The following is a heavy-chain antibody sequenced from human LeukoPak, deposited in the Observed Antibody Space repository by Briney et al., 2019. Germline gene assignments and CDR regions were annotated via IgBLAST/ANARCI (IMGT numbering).Heavy chain of an antibody. Sequence: PSETLSLTCTVSGGSISSYYWSWIRQPAGKGLEWIGRTYTSGSTNYNPSLKSRVTISVDTSKNQFSLKLSSVTAADTAVYYCARVNREMATITPWGQGTLVTVSS. J-gene: IGHJ4*02. D-gene: IGHD5-24*01. CDR1: GGSISSYY. CDR3: ARVNREMATITP. CDR2: TYTSGST. V-gene: IGHV4-4*07.